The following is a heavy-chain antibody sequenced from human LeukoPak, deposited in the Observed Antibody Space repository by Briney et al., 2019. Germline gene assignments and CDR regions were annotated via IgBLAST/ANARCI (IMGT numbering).Heavy chain of an antibody. CDR2: IKQDGSEK. D-gene: IGHD3-3*01. CDR1: GFTFSSYW. J-gene: IGHJ3*02. Sequence: GGSLRLSCAASGFTFSSYWMSWVRQAPGKGLEWVANIKQDGSEKYYVDSVKGRFTISRDNAKNSLYLQMNSLRAEDTAVYYCARDHHLEWQFSDAFDIWGQGTMVTVSS. V-gene: IGHV3-7*01. CDR3: ARDHHLEWQFSDAFDI.